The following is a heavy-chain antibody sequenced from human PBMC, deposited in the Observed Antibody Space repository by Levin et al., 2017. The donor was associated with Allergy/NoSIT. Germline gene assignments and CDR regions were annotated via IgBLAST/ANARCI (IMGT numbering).Heavy chain of an antibody. V-gene: IGHV4-31*03. J-gene: IGHJ3*02. Sequence: SETLSLTCTVSGGSISSGVYYWSWIRQHPGKGLEWIGYIYYSGSTYYNPSLKSRVTISVDTSKNQFSLKLSSVTAADTAVYYCARYHHFIYCSGGSCYGDDAFDIWGQGTMVTVSS. CDR3: ARYHHFIYCSGGSCYGDDAFDI. D-gene: IGHD2-15*01. CDR1: GGSISSGVYY. CDR2: IYYSGST.